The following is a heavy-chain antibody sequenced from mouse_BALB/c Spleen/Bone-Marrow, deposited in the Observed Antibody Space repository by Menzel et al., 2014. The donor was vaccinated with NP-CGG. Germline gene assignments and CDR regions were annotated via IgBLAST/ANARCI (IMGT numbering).Heavy chain of an antibody. Sequence: EVKLVESGGGLVQPGGSLRLSCATSGFTFTDYYMSWVRQPQGKALEWLGFIRNKANGYTTEYSASVKGRFTISRDNSQSILYLQMNTMRAEDSATCYCARDRAARATGYYFDYWGQGTTLTVSS. CDR2: IRNKANGYTT. V-gene: IGHV7-3*02. D-gene: IGHD3-1*01. CDR1: GFTFTDYY. CDR3: ARDRAARATGYYFDY. J-gene: IGHJ2*01.